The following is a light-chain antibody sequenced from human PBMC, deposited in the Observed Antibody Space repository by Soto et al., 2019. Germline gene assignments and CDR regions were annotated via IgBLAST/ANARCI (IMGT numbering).Light chain of an antibody. Sequence: EIVLTQSPGTLSSSPGDRVTLSCRASQSVDSTYLAWYQQTPGQAPRLLIYDASRRATGIPDRFSGSGSGTDFTLTINRLEPEEFAVYYCQQYGGSLTFGGGTKVDIK. CDR3: QQYGGSLT. CDR1: QSVDSTY. V-gene: IGKV3-20*01. CDR2: DAS. J-gene: IGKJ4*01.